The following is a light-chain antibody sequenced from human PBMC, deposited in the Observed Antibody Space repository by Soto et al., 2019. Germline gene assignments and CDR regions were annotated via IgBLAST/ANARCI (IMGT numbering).Light chain of an antibody. CDR2: GAY. V-gene: IGKV3-15*01. Sequence: IVMTQAPATLSVSPWERATLSCMASQSISDTLAWYQKKPGQAPRLLIYGAYNRATGIPDRFSGSGSGTEFTLTISRLKSEDFAVSYCQKYNNWPPITFGNGQRRALK. J-gene: IGKJ5*01. CDR3: QKYNNWPPIT. CDR1: QSISDT.